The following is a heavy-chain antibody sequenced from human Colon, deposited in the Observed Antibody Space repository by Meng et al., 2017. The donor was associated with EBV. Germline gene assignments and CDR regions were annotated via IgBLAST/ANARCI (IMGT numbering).Heavy chain of an antibody. CDR2: TSHSGST. V-gene: IGHV4-4*02. J-gene: IGHJ4*02. CDR1: GGSISRSDW. D-gene: IGHD3-22*01. CDR3: ASSDYYRSDY. Sequence: QVQLQESGTGLVKPAEXLPLTRAVSGGSISRSDWWSWVRQPPGKGLEWIGETSHSGSTDYSPSLKSRVTISLDKSKNQLSLKLNSVTAADTAVYYCASSDYYRSDYWGQGTLVTVSS.